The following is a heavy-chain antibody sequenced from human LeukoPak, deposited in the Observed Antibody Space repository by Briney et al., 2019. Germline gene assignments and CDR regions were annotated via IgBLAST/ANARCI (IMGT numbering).Heavy chain of an antibody. CDR2: IIPIFGTA. D-gene: IGHD2-15*01. J-gene: IGHJ4*02. Sequence: ASVKVSCKAFGGSFSSEAISWVRHAPGQGLEWMGGIIPIFGTANYAQKFQGRVTITTDESTSTAYMEMSSLRSEDTAVYYCGRKAGDCGGGSCYSIDYWGQGTLVTVSS. CDR3: GRKAGDCGGGSCYSIDY. V-gene: IGHV1-69*05. CDR1: GGSFSSEA.